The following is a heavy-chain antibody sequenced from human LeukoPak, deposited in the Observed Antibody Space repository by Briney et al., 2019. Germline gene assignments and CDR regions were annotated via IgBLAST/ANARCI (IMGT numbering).Heavy chain of an antibody. V-gene: IGHV3-23*01. CDR2: ISGSGGST. D-gene: IGHD6-13*01. Sequence: PGGSLRLSCAASGFTFSSYAMSWVRQAPGKGLEWVSAISGSGGSTYYADSVKGRFTISRDNSKNTLYLQMNSLRAEDTAVYYCAEDVEQQLVRVGAFDIWGQGTMVTVSS. J-gene: IGHJ3*02. CDR3: AEDVEQQLVRVGAFDI. CDR1: GFTFSSYA.